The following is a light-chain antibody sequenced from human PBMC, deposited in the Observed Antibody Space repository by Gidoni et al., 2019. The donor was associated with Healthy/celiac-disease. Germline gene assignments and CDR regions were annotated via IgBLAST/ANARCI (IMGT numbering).Light chain of an antibody. CDR3: QQYGSSPTST. CDR2: GAS. J-gene: IGKJ2*01. V-gene: IGKV3-20*01. Sequence: EIVLTHSPGTLSLSPGERATLSCRASQSVSSSYLAWYQQKPGQAPRLLIYGASSRATGIPDRVSGSGSGTDFTLTISRLEPEDFAVDYCQQYGSSPTSTFGQGTKLEIK. CDR1: QSVSSSY.